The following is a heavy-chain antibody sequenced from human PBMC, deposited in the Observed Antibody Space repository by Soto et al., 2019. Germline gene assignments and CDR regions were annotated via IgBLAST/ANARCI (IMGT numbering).Heavy chain of an antibody. V-gene: IGHV1-2*02. CDR3: ATDKVAFDM. CDR1: GYIFTGCY. CDR2: INTKTGGT. D-gene: IGHD3-9*01. J-gene: IGHJ3*02. Sequence: ASVKVSCKASGYIFTGCYIQCVRQAPGQGLEWMGWINTKTGGTKYAQKFQGRVTMTRDTSINTAYMEVSRLRSDDTAVYYCATDKVAFDMWGQGTMVTVSS.